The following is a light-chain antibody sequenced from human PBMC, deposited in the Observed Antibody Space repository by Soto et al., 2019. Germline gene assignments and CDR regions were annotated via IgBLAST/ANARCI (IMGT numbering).Light chain of an antibody. CDR2: DAS. CDR3: KQSSAFPLT. J-gene: IGKJ4*01. V-gene: IGKV1-5*01. Sequence: DIQMTQSPSTLSASVGDRVTITCRASQSISSWLAWYQQKPGKAPKLLIYDASSLESGVPSRFSGSGSGTEFTLTISSLQPDDFATYFCKQSSAFPLTFGGGTKVDIK. CDR1: QSISSW.